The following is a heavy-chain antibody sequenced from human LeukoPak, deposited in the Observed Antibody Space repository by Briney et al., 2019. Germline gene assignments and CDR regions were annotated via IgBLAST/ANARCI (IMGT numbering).Heavy chain of an antibody. CDR2: IYTSGST. CDR3: ARQLQPYYYMDV. V-gene: IGHV4-4*09. CDR1: GGSISSYY. J-gene: IGHJ6*03. D-gene: IGHD1-1*01. Sequence: PSETLSLTCTVSGGSISSYYWSWIRQPPGKGLEWIGYIYTSGSTNYNPSLKSRGTISVDTSKNQFSLKLSSVTAADTAVYYCARQLQPYYYMDVWGKGTTVTVSS.